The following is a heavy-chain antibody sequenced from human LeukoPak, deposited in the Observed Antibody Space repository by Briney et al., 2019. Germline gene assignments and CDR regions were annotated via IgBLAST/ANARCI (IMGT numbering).Heavy chain of an antibody. D-gene: IGHD1-26*01. CDR1: GFIFSIYG. CDR2: IWNDGSNK. Sequence: GGPLRLSCAASGFIFSIYGMHWVRQSPGKGLEWVAVIWNDGSNKYYADSVKGRFTISRDNSKNTLFLQMNSLRVEDTAVYYCARASGSYDYWGQGTLVTVSS. CDR3: ARASGSYDY. V-gene: IGHV3-33*01. J-gene: IGHJ4*02.